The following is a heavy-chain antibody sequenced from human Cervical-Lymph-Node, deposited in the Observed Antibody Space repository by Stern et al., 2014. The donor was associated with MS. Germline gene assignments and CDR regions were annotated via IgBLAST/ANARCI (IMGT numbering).Heavy chain of an antibody. CDR1: GFTFDDCA. V-gene: IGHV3-9*01. J-gene: IGHJ4*02. Sequence: QLVESGGGSVPPGRYLRLSCAASGFTFDDCAMHWVRQAPGKGLELVSGISWNSNNIGYADSVRGRFTISRDDAKNSLYLQMNGLRPEDTALYYCAKDISERHYYFDSWGEGTLVTVSS. D-gene: IGHD3-16*02. CDR2: ISWNSNNI. CDR3: AKDISERHYYFDS.